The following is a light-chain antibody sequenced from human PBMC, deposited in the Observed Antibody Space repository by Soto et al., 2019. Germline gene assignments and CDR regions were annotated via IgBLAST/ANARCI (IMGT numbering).Light chain of an antibody. CDR2: WAS. CDR1: QSVLYTSNNRNY. CDR3: QQYHSTPWT. V-gene: IGKV4-1*01. Sequence: ILMTQSPDSLAVSLGERATINCKSSQSVLYTSNNRNYLAWYQQKPGQPPKLLIYWASTRESGVPDRFSSSASATDFTLTISSLQAEDVAVYYCQQYHSTPWTFGQGTKV. J-gene: IGKJ1*01.